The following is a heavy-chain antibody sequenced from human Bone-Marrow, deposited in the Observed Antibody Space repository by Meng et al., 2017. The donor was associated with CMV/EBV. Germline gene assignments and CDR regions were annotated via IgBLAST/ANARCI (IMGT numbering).Heavy chain of an antibody. Sequence: LSLTCAASGFAFSSYAMNWVRQSPGKGLQWVSSISGGGGSTYYADSVKGRFTISRDSSKNTLYLQMNALRAEDTALYYCAKATYYSDSSGYNHYFDYWGQGTLVTVSS. V-gene: IGHV3-23*01. J-gene: IGHJ4*02. CDR2: ISGGGGST. CDR3: AKATYYSDSSGYNHYFDY. D-gene: IGHD3-22*01. CDR1: GFAFSSYA.